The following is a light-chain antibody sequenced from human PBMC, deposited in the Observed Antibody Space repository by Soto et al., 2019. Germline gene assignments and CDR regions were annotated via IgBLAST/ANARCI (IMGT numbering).Light chain of an antibody. V-gene: IGKV3-15*01. CDR1: QSVRSN. CDR2: GAS. CDR3: QQYDKWPLAIT. J-gene: IGKJ4*01. Sequence: EIVMTQSPATLSVSPVERATLSCRASQSVRSNLAWYQQKPGQAPRLVIYGASSRATGIPARFSGSGSGTEFHLTISSLQSEDFAVYYCQQYDKWPLAITFGGRPKVDIK.